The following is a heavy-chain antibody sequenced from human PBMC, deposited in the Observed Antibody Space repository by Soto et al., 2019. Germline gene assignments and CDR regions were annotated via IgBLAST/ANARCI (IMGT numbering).Heavy chain of an antibody. J-gene: IGHJ6*02. D-gene: IGHD1-1*01. CDR2: FIPIFVSA. CDR1: GGTVSSYA. V-gene: IGHV1-69*01. Sequence: QVHLVQSGAEVKKAGSSVKVSCKASGGTVSSYAITWVRQAPGKGLEWMGVFIPIFVSAHYAQKFQGRVTITADESSSTAYMELSGLRSEDTAVYYCARGGKERFRGSGMDVWGQGTTVTVSS. CDR3: ARGGKERFRGSGMDV.